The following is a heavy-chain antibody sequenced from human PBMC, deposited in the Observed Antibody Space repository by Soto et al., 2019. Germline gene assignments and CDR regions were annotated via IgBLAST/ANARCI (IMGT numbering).Heavy chain of an antibody. V-gene: IGHV1-18*01. CDR1: GYTFTSYG. Sequence: GASVTVSCKASGYTFTSYGSSWVRQAPGQGLEWMGWISAYNGNTNYAQKLQGRVTMTTDTSTSTAYMELRSLRSDDTAVYYCARISQSGDWPYWGQGTLVTVSS. D-gene: IGHD2-21*02. J-gene: IGHJ4*02. CDR2: ISAYNGNT. CDR3: ARISQSGDWPY.